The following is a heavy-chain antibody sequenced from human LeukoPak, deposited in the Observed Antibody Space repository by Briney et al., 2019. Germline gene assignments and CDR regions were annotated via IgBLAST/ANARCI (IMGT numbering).Heavy chain of an antibody. CDR1: GYTFTSYD. CDR3: ARGPDYSASSGYRDY. V-gene: IGHV1-8*01. J-gene: IGHJ4*02. CDR2: MNPNSGNT. Sequence: ASVKVSCKASGYTFTSYDISWVRQATGQGLEWMGWMNPNSGNTGYAQKFQGRVTITRTTSISTAYMELRSLRSEDTAVYYCARGPDYSASSGYRDYWGQGTLVTVSS. D-gene: IGHD3-22*01.